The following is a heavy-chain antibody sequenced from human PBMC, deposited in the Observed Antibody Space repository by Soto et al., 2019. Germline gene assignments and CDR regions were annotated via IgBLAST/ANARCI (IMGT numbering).Heavy chain of an antibody. J-gene: IGHJ6*02. V-gene: IGHV5-51*01. Sequence: EVQLVQSGAEVKKPGESLKISCKGSGYSFTSYWIGWVRQMPGKGLEWMGIIYPGDSDTRYSPSFQGQVTISADKSISTAYLQWSSLKASDTAMYYCARLRFPREGSDYYYGMDVWGQGTTVTVSS. CDR3: ARLRFPREGSDYYYGMDV. D-gene: IGHD2-15*01. CDR2: IYPGDSDT. CDR1: GYSFTSYW.